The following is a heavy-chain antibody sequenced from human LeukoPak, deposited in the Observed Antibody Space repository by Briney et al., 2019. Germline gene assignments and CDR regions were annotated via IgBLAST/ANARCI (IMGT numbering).Heavy chain of an antibody. CDR2: FSGSATT. J-gene: IGHJ4*02. CDR1: GFAFSSYA. CDR3: AKSYRAYDSTSNYYFFDS. Sequence: GGSLRLSCAASGFAFSSYAMTWVRQSPGKGLEWVSSFSGSATTHHADSVQGRFTISRDNSKNTVFLQMNSLRAEHTAVYYCAKSYRAYDSTSNYYFFDSWGQGTLVTVSS. D-gene: IGHD3-22*01. V-gene: IGHV3-23*01.